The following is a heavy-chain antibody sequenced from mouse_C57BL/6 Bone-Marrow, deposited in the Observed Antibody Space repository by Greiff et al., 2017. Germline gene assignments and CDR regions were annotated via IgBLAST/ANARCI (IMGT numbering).Heavy chain of an antibody. CDR2: IDPENGDT. D-gene: IGHD1-1*01. Sequence: VQLQQSGAELVRPGASVKLSCTASGFNIKEDYMHWVKQRPEQGLEWIGWIDPENGDTEYASKFQGKATITADTSSTTAYLQLSSVTSEDTAVYYCTDSYYYGSADYWGQGTTLTVSS. V-gene: IGHV14-4*01. CDR1: GFNIKEDY. J-gene: IGHJ2*01. CDR3: TDSYYYGSADY.